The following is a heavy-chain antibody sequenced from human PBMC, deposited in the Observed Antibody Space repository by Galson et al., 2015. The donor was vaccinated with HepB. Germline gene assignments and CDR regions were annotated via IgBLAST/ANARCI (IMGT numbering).Heavy chain of an antibody. CDR2: FDPEDGEI. CDR1: GYSLTESS. D-gene: IGHD3-10*01. V-gene: IGHV1-24*01. Sequence: SVKVSCKVSGYSLTESSMYWVRQAPGKGLEWMGDFDPEDGEIVYAQKFQGRVSMTEDTSAETAYMELCSLRSEDTAVYYCAMDSFTSYYGSGTPRGAFDIWGQGTMVTVSS. J-gene: IGHJ3*02. CDR3: AMDSFTSYYGSGTPRGAFDI.